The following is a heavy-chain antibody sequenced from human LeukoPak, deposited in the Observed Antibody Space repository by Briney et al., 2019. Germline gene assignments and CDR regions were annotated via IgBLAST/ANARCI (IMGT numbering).Heavy chain of an antibody. CDR1: SGSISSGGYS. CDR3: ARIRRSSGYFGPTYYFDY. V-gene: IGHV4-30-2*01. D-gene: IGHD3-22*01. J-gene: IGHJ4*02. CDR2: INHSGST. Sequence: SETLSLTCAVSSGSISSGGYSWSWIRQPPGKGLEWIGEINHSGSTNYNPSLKSRVTISVDTSKNQFSLKLSSVTAADTAVYYCARIRRSSGYFGPTYYFDYWGQGTLVTVSS.